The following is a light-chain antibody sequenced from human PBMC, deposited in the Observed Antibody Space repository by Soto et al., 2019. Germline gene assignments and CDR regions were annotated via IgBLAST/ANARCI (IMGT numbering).Light chain of an antibody. V-gene: IGKV3-15*01. Sequence: ETMMTQSPDTLSVSLGERATLSCRASQSLRSSLAWYQQKPGQAPRLLIYGASTRATGIPARFSGSGSGTEFTLTISSLQSEDFAIYYCQQYNNWLRTFGGGTKVDIK. CDR2: GAS. CDR3: QQYNNWLRT. J-gene: IGKJ4*01. CDR1: QSLRSS.